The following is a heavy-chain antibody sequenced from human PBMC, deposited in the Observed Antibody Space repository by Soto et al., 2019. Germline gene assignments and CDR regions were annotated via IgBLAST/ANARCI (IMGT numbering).Heavy chain of an antibody. CDR3: ARTYGSGDYFLPFEY. CDR2: ISVYNGNI. D-gene: IGHD3-10*01. V-gene: IGHV1-18*01. Sequence: QVQLLPSGAEVKKPGASVKVSCKASGYMFNTYGITWVRQAPGQGLEWMGWISVYNGNIDYAQKFEGRVTMNTDTSTSTAYMELKSLTSDDTAVYYCARTYGSGDYFLPFEYWGQGTPVSVSS. CDR1: GYMFNTYG. J-gene: IGHJ4*02.